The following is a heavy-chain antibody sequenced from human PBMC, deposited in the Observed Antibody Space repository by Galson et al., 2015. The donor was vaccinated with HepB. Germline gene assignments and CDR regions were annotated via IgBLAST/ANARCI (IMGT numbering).Heavy chain of an antibody. CDR3: VKDRRGGDYGDSRGFDY. CDR1: GFTFSRYA. J-gene: IGHJ4*02. CDR2: ITNNGGDP. D-gene: IGHD4-17*01. V-gene: IGHV3-64D*09. Sequence: SLRLSCAASGFTFSRYAIHWVRQAPGKGLEYVSAITNNGGDPYYANSVKGRFTISRDNSKNTLYLQMSSLRAEDTAVYYCVKDRRGGDYGDSRGFDYWGQGTLVIVSS.